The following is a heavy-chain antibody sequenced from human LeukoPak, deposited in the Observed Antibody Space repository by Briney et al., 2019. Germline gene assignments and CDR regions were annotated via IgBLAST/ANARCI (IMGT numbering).Heavy chain of an antibody. V-gene: IGHV3-21*06. CDR1: EVTFSTYT. Sequence: GGSLRLSCAASEVTFSTYTMTWVRQAPGKGLEWVSSISGSGNYIYYADSLKGRFTISRDNANNLLFLQMSSLRAEDTAVYFCAGLRRAYYYYMDVWGKGTTVTISS. J-gene: IGHJ6*03. CDR2: ISGSGNYI. CDR3: AGLRRAYYYYMDV.